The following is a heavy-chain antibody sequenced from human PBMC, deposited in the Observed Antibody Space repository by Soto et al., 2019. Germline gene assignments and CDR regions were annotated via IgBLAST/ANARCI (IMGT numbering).Heavy chain of an antibody. CDR3: ARDGVGHTTFFGYFDY. D-gene: IGHD1-26*01. V-gene: IGHV3-33*01. Sequence: QVQLVGSGGGVVQPGRSLRLSCAASGFTFSGLGMHWVRQAPGKGLGWVAVIRYDGSNIYYADAVKGRFTISRDNSKDTLYLQMNSLRADDTAVYYCARDGVGHTTFFGYFDYWGQGTLVTVSS. J-gene: IGHJ4*02. CDR2: IRYDGSNI. CDR1: GFTFSGLG.